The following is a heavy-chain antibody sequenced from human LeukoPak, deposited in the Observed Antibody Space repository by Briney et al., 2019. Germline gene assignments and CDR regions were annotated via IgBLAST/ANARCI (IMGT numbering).Heavy chain of an antibody. J-gene: IGHJ6*02. CDR3: ARAMDV. Sequence: GGSLRLSCAASGFTFSNAWMHWVRQAPGKGLEWVANIKQDGSEKYYVDSVKGRFTISRDNAKNSLYLQMNSLRAEDTAVYYCARAMDVWGQGTTVTVSS. CDR2: IKQDGSEK. CDR1: GFTFSNAW. V-gene: IGHV3-7*03.